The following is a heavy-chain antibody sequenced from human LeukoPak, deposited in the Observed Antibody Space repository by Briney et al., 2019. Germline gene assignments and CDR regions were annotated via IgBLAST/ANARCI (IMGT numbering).Heavy chain of an antibody. V-gene: IGHV3-23*01. Sequence: GGSLRLSCAASGFTFSSYAMSWVRQAPGKGPEWVSAISGSGGSTYYADSVKGRFTISRDNSKNTLYLQMNSLRAEDTAVYYCAKKDIVLMVYAPPPDYYYGMDVWGQGTTVTVSS. D-gene: IGHD2-8*01. CDR1: GFTFSSYA. CDR3: AKKDIVLMVYAPPPDYYYGMDV. J-gene: IGHJ6*02. CDR2: ISGSGGST.